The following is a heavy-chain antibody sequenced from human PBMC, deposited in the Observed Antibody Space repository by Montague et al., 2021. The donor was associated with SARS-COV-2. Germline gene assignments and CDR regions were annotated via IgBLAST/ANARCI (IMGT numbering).Heavy chain of an antibody. CDR3: ARVLGGYYGMDV. J-gene: IGHJ6*02. Sequence: SLSLSCAASGFTFSSYAMHWVRQAPGKGLEWVAVISYDGSNKYYADSVKGRFTISRDNSKNTLYLRMNSLRAEDTAVYYCARVLGGYYGMDVWGQGTTVTVSS. CDR1: GFTFSSYA. V-gene: IGHV3-30-3*01. D-gene: IGHD2/OR15-2a*01. CDR2: ISYDGSNK.